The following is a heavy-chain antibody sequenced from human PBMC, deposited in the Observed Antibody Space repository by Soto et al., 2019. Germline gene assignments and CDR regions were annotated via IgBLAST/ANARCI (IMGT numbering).Heavy chain of an antibody. CDR1: GFTFSSYW. CDR2: INSDGSST. CDR3: ERVLRFSYYYYGMDV. D-gene: IGHD3-3*01. Sequence: PGGSLRLSCAASGFTFSSYWMHWVRQAPGKGLVWVSRINSDGSSTSYADSVKGRFTISRDNAKNTLYLQMNSLRAEDTAVYYCERVLRFSYYYYGMDVWGQGTTVTVSS. J-gene: IGHJ6*02. V-gene: IGHV3-74*01.